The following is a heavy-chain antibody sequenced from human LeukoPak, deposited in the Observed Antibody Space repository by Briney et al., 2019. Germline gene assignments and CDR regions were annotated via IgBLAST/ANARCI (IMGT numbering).Heavy chain of an antibody. CDR1: GGSFSGYY. D-gene: IGHD4-17*01. Sequence: KPSETLSLTCAVYGGSFSGYYWSWIRQPPGKGLEWIGEINHSGSTNYNPSLKSRVTVSVDTSKNQFSLKLSSVTAADTAVYYCARVRVATVTIVCLHRGMDVWGQGTTVTVSS. V-gene: IGHV4-34*01. CDR3: ARVRVATVTIVCLHRGMDV. CDR2: INHSGST. J-gene: IGHJ6*02.